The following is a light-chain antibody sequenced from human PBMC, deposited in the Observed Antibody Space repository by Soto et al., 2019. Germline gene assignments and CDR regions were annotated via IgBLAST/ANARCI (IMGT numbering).Light chain of an antibody. CDR1: QGVRKR. CDR2: AAS. V-gene: IGKV1-12*01. CDR3: QQSDSFPLT. Sequence: DIQMTQSPSSVSASVGDRVTITCRASQGVRKRLAWYQQKPGKAPNLLIYAASSLESGVPSRFSGSGSGTDFTLTISSLQPEDFATYYCQQSDSFPLTFGGGTKVEIK. J-gene: IGKJ4*01.